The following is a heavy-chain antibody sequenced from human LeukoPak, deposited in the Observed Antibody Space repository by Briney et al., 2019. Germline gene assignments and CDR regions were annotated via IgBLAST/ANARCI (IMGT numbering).Heavy chain of an antibody. CDR1: GFTFSSYA. V-gene: IGHV3-23*01. D-gene: IGHD5-12*01. CDR3: AKGYGYRFFFDY. Sequence: PGGSLRLSCAASGFTFSSYAMSWVRQAPGKGLEWVSAISGSGGSTYYADSVKGRFTISRDTSKTTLSLQMNSLRAEDTAVYYCAKGYGYRFFFDYWGQGILVTVSS. CDR2: ISGSGGST. J-gene: IGHJ4*02.